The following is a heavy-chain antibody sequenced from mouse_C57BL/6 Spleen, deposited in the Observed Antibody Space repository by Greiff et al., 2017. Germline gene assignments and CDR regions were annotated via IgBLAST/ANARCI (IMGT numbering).Heavy chain of an antibody. Sequence: EVKVEESGGGLVQPGGSMKLSCAASGFTFSDAWMDWVRQSPEKGLAWVAEIRNKANNHATYYAVSVQGRFTISRDESKSSVYLQINCLRAEVTGIYYCTRNLWSDYWGQGTTLSVAS. J-gene: IGHJ2*01. V-gene: IGHV6-6*01. CDR3: TRNLWSDY. CDR2: IRNKANNHAT. CDR1: GFTFSDAW. D-gene: IGHD1-1*02.